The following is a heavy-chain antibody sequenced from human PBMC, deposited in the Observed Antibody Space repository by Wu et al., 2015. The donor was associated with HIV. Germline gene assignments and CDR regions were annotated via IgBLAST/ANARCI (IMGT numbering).Heavy chain of an antibody. D-gene: IGHD2-2*01. CDR3: ARAGGFCSGTSCLDL. V-gene: IGHV1-46*01. Sequence: QVQLVQSGAEVGKPGASVKISCKASAYSFSDYYIHWVRQAPGHGLEWVGIINPSSGSTGYAQKFKGRVSMTRDTSTATVYMELNSLKSEDTAVYSCARAGGFCSGTSCLDLWGQGTLVTVFS. CDR2: INPSSGST. J-gene: IGHJ5*02. CDR1: AYSFSDYY.